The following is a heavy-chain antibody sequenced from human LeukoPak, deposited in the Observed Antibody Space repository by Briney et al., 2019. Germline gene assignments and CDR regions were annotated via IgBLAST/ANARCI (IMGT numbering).Heavy chain of an antibody. CDR2: IYYSGST. D-gene: IGHD5-12*01. J-gene: IGHJ6*02. CDR3: AVVATTPGDGYYYYYGMDV. Sequence: PSQTLSLTCTVSGGSISSGDYYWSWIRQPPGKGLEWIGYIYYSGSTYYNPSLKSRVTISVDTSKNQFSLKLSSVTAADTAVYYCAVVATTPGDGYYYYYGMDVWGQGTTVTVSS. V-gene: IGHV4-30-4*01. CDR1: GGSISSGDYY.